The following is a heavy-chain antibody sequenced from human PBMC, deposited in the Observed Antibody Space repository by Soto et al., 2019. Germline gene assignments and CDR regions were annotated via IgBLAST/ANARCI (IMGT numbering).Heavy chain of an antibody. CDR2: IYYSGST. CDR3: ARGGRRSPGMDV. CDR1: GGSISSGGYY. V-gene: IGHV4-31*03. J-gene: IGHJ6*02. Sequence: QVQLQESGPGLVKPSQTLSLTCTVSGGSISSGGYYWSWIRQHPGKGLEWIGYIYYSGSTYYNPSLKSRVTISVDTSKNQFSLKLSSVTAVVTAVYYCARGGRRSPGMDVWGQGTTVTVSS.